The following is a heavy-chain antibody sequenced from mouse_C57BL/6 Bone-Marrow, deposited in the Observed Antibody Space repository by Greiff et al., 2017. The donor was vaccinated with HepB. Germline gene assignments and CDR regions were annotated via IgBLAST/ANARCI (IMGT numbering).Heavy chain of an antibody. Sequence: EVQLQQSGTVLARPGASVKMSCKTSGYTFTSYWMHWVNQRPGQGLEWIGAIYPGNSDTSYNQKFKGKAKLTAVTSASTAYMELSSLTNEDSAVYYCTRFFITTVVATPYWYFDVWGTGTTVTVSS. D-gene: IGHD1-1*01. J-gene: IGHJ1*03. V-gene: IGHV1-5*01. CDR3: TRFFITTVVATPYWYFDV. CDR2: IYPGNSDT. CDR1: GYTFTSYW.